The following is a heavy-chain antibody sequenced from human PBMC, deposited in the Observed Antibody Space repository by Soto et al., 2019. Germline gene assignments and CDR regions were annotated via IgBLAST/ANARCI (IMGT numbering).Heavy chain of an antibody. Sequence: QVQLQESGPGLVKPSQTLSLTCTVSGDSISRGGYYWNWIRQHPRKGLEWIGYIYHSGSTNYNPSLNSRVTIALRSSKNQLSLELSSMTAADTAIYCCARDGAGAYGLGWFDPWGQGILVTVSS. D-gene: IGHD2-21*01. CDR2: IYHSGST. J-gene: IGHJ5*02. CDR3: ARDGAGAYGLGWFDP. V-gene: IGHV4-31*03. CDR1: GDSISRGGYY.